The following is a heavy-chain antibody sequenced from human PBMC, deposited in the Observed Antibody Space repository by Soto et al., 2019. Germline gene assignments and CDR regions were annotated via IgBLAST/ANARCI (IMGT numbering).Heavy chain of an antibody. CDR2: ISAYNGNT. Sequence: APGQGLEWMGWISAYNGNTNYAQKLQGRVTMTTDASTSTAYMELRSLRSDDTAVYYCARDSRSTGDYYYYYGMDVWGQGTTVTVSS. V-gene: IGHV1-18*01. D-gene: IGHD2-2*01. CDR3: ARDSRSTGDYYYYYGMDV. J-gene: IGHJ6*02.